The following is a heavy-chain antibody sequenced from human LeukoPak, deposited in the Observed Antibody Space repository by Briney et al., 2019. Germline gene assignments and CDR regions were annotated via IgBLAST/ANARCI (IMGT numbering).Heavy chain of an antibody. CDR2: IYYSGST. D-gene: IGHD3-22*01. CDR3: ARLSWSQYYYDSSGPDY. J-gene: IGHJ4*02. Sequence: SETLSLTCTVSGGSISSSSYYWGWIRQPPGKGLEWIGSIYYSGSTYYNPSLKSRVTISVDTSKNQFSLKLSSVTAADTAVYYCARLSWSQYYYDSSGPDYWGQGTLVTVSS. CDR1: GGSISSSSYY. V-gene: IGHV4-39*01.